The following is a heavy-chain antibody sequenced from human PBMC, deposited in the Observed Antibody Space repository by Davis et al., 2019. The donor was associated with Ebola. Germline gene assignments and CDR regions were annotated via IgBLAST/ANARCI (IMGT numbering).Heavy chain of an antibody. Sequence: GESLKISCAASGFTFSSYWMHWVRQAPGKGLVWVSRINSAGSSTSYADSVKGRFTISRDNAKNTLYLQMNSLIAEYTAVYYCASQCSSTSCYYGMDVWGKGTTVTVSS. V-gene: IGHV3-74*01. CDR1: GFTFSSYW. CDR3: ASQCSSTSCYYGMDV. CDR2: INSAGSST. J-gene: IGHJ6*04. D-gene: IGHD2-2*01.